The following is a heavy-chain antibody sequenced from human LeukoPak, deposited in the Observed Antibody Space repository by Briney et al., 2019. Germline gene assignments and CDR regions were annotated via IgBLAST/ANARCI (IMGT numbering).Heavy chain of an antibody. Sequence: SETLSLTCTVSGDSINSLDLWSWVRQPPGKGLEWIGEMYLSGTTHSNPSVKSRVTISIDKSQNQFFLNLSSVTAADTAVYYCAGLVGRYSSGLYYYYFDYWGQGTLVTVSS. CDR1: GDSINSLDL. V-gene: IGHV4-4*02. D-gene: IGHD3-22*01. CDR3: AGLVGRYSSGLYYYYFDY. J-gene: IGHJ4*02. CDR2: MYLSGTT.